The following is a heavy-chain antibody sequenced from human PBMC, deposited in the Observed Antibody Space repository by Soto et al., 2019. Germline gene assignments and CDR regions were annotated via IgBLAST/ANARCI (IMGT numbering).Heavy chain of an antibody. CDR1: GFTFSNLG. CDR2: ISTRSSSI. Sequence: HPGGSLRLSCAASGFTFSNLGMNWVRQAPGKGLEWVAYISTRSSSIYYAAPVKGRFTISRDNAKNSLYLQMKSLRDEDMAVYYCARDEEVAGPPDHFDYWGQGTRVTVSS. D-gene: IGHD6-19*01. CDR3: ARDEEVAGPPDHFDY. V-gene: IGHV3-48*02. J-gene: IGHJ4*02.